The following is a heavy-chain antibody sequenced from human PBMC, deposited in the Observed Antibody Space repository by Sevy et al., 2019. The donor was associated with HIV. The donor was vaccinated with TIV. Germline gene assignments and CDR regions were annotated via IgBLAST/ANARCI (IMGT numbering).Heavy chain of an antibody. CDR1: GFTFSSYW. Sequence: GGSLRLSCAASGFTFSSYWMSWVRQAPGKGLEWVANIKQDGSEKYYVYSVKGRFTISRDNAKNSLYLQMNSLRAEDTAVYYCARDYPNNYYDSSGTNYYYGMDVWGQGTTVTVSS. V-gene: IGHV3-7*01. CDR3: ARDYPNNYYDSSGTNYYYGMDV. J-gene: IGHJ6*02. D-gene: IGHD3-22*01. CDR2: IKQDGSEK.